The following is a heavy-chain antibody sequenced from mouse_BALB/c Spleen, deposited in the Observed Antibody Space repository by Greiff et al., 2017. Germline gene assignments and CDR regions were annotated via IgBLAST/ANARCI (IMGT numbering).Heavy chain of an antibody. CDR3: TIWLRRNWYFDV. J-gene: IGHJ1*01. Sequence: QVQLKQPGAELVKPGASVKLSCKASGYTFTSYWMHWVKQRPGQGLAWIGEINPSNGRTNYNEKFKSKATLTVDKSSRTAYMQLSSLTSEDSAVYCCTIWLRRNWYFDVWGAGTTVTVSS. D-gene: IGHD2-2*01. CDR2: INPSNGRT. V-gene: IGHV1S81*02. CDR1: GYTFTSYW.